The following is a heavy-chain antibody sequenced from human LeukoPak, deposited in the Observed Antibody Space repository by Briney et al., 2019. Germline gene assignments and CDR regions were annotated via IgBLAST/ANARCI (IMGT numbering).Heavy chain of an antibody. Sequence: GGSLRLSCAASGFTFSSYAMSWVRQAPGKGLEWVSAISGSGGSTYYADSVKGRFTISRDNSKNTLYLQMNSLRAEDTAVYYCAKAQGRFGDPLDVPDYWGQGTLVTVSS. CDR3: AKAQGRFGDPLDVPDY. J-gene: IGHJ4*02. D-gene: IGHD3-10*01. CDR2: ISGSGGST. CDR1: GFTFSSYA. V-gene: IGHV3-23*01.